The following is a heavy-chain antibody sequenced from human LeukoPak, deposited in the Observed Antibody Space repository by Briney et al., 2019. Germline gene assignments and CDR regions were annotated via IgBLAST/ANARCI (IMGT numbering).Heavy chain of an antibody. Sequence: GGSLRLSCAASGFTFSSYAMPWVRQAPGKGLEWVAVISYDGSNKYYADSVKGRFTISRDNSKNTLYLQMNSLRAEDTAAYYCARQARGVHGWFDPWGQGTLVTVSS. D-gene: IGHD3-10*01. CDR1: GFTFSSYA. J-gene: IGHJ5*02. CDR2: ISYDGSNK. CDR3: ARQARGVHGWFDP. V-gene: IGHV3-30-3*01.